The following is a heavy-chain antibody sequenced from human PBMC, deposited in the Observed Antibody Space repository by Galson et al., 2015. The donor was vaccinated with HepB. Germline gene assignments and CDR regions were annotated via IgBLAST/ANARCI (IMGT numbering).Heavy chain of an antibody. Sequence: SLRLSCAGSGFIFSAYDMNWVRQAPGKGLEWVSNIHTSGDRTYYADSVEGRFTISRDDSKNTLYLQMNNVRAEDTAINYCAKDFNWPEGSWGQGTLVTVSS. V-gene: IGHV3-23*01. CDR2: IHTSGDRT. CDR3: AKDFNWPEGS. J-gene: IGHJ5*02. CDR1: GFIFSAYD.